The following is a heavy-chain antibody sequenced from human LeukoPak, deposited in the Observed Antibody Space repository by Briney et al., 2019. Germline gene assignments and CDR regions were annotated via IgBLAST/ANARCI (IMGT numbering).Heavy chain of an antibody. D-gene: IGHD2-15*01. V-gene: IGHV4-34*01. CDR2: INHSGST. Sequence: SETLSLTCAGYGGAFSGFFWSWVPQPPGKGLEWIGEINHSGSTNYNPSLKSRVTISVDTSKNQFSLKLSSVTAADTAVYYCARGWLVVYDYWGQGTLVTVSS. CDR1: GGAFSGFF. J-gene: IGHJ4*02. CDR3: ARGWLVVYDY.